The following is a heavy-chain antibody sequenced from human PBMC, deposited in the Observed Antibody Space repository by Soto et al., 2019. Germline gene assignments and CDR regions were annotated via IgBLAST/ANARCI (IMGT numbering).Heavy chain of an antibody. J-gene: IGHJ4*02. Sequence: EVQLVESGGGLVQPGRSLRLSCAASGFTFDDYAMHWFRQAPGKGLEWVSGISWNSGSIGYADSVKGRFTISRDNAKNSLYLQMNSLRAEDTALYYCAKDRSDGYCSGGSCYSAIGYWGQGTLVTVSS. CDR3: AKDRSDGYCSGGSCYSAIGY. CDR2: ISWNSGSI. CDR1: GFTFDDYA. V-gene: IGHV3-9*01. D-gene: IGHD2-15*01.